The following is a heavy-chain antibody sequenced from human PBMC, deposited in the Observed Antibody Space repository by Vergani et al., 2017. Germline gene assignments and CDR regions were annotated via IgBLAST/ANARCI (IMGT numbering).Heavy chain of an antibody. J-gene: IGHJ6*02. V-gene: IGHV3-64D*06. CDR2: ISSNGGST. Sequence: EVQLVESGGGLVQPGGSLRLSCSASGFTFSSYAMHWVRQAPGKGLEYVSAISSNGGSTYYADSVKGRFTISRDNSKNTLYLQMSSLRAEDTAVYYCVKGVLLGWYSSSAGYYYGMDVWGQGTTVTVSS. CDR3: VKGVLLGWYSSSAGYYYGMDV. D-gene: IGHD6-6*01. CDR1: GFTFSSYA.